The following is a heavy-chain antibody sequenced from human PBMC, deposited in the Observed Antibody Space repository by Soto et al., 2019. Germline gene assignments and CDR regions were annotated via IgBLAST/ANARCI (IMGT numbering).Heavy chain of an antibody. CDR3: AKDRGYSYGYRYYYGMDV. D-gene: IGHD5-18*01. Sequence: ESGGGLVQPGRSLRLSCAASGFTFDDYAMHWVRQAPGKGLEWVSGISWNSGSIGYADSVKGRFTISRDNAKNSLYLQMNSLRAEDTALYYCAKDRGYSYGYRYYYGMDVWGQGTTVTVSS. V-gene: IGHV3-9*01. CDR1: GFTFDDYA. CDR2: ISWNSGSI. J-gene: IGHJ6*02.